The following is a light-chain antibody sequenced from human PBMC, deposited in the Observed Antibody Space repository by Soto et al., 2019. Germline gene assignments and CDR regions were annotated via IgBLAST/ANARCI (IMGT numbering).Light chain of an antibody. Sequence: EIVMTQSPATLSVSPGERATLSCRASQSVTSTLAWYQQKPDQAPRLLIYGASIRATGIPARFSGSGSGTEFTLTISSLQSEDFAVYYCQQYNSWPRTFGQGTKVEIK. V-gene: IGKV3-15*01. CDR1: QSVTST. CDR3: QQYNSWPRT. CDR2: GAS. J-gene: IGKJ1*01.